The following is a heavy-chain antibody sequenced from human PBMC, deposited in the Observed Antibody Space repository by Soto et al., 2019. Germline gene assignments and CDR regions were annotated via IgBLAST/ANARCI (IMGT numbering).Heavy chain of an antibody. J-gene: IGHJ5*02. CDR3: ARKGGFLERFDP. V-gene: IGHV4-61*01. CDR2: IYYSGST. D-gene: IGHD3-3*01. Sequence: PSETLSLTCTVSGGSVSSGSYYWSWIRQPPGKGLEWIGYIYYSGSTNYNPSLKSRVTISVDTSKNQFSLRLSSVTAADTAVYYCARKGGFLERFDPRGQGTLVTVSS. CDR1: GGSVSSGSYY.